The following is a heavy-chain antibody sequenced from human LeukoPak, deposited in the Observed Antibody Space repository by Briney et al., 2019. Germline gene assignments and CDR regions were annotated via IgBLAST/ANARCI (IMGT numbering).Heavy chain of an antibody. Sequence: ASVKVSCKASGGTFSSYAISWVRQAPGQGLEWMGGIIPIFGTANYAQKFQGRVMITADKSTSTAYMELSSLRSEDTAVYYCARHTIPGGLQYYVDYWGQGTLVTVSS. CDR2: IIPIFGTA. CDR1: GGTFSSYA. J-gene: IGHJ4*02. D-gene: IGHD3-10*01. V-gene: IGHV1-69*06. CDR3: ARHTIPGGLQYYVDY.